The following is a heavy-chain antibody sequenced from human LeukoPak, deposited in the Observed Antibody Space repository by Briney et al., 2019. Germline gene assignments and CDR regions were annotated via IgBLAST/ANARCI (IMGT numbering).Heavy chain of an antibody. Sequence: GESLQISCKGSGYRFTSYWIGWVRPMPGKGLEWMGTIYPGDSDTRYSPSFQGQVTISADKSISTAYLQWSSLKASDTAIYYCARLGYGSGSYYPFDYWGQGTLVTVSS. CDR3: ARLGYGSGSYYPFDY. D-gene: IGHD3-10*01. J-gene: IGHJ4*02. CDR1: GYRFTSYW. V-gene: IGHV5-51*01. CDR2: IYPGDSDT.